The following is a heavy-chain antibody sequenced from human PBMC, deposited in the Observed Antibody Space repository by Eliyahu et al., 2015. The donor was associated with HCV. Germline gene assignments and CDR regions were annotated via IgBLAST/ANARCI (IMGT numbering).Heavy chain of an antibody. CDR2: VYYSGSR. CDR1: GGSISSSSYY. D-gene: IGHD6-19*01. J-gene: IGHJ4*02. Sequence: QLQLQESGPGLVKPSETLSLTCTVSGGSISSSSYYWGWIRQPPGKGLDGSGRVYYSGSRYYNPSLKSRVTISVDTSKNQFSLKLSSVTAADTAVYYCARGAAGTHFDYWGQGTLVTVSS. CDR3: ARGAAGTHFDY. V-gene: IGHV4-39*01.